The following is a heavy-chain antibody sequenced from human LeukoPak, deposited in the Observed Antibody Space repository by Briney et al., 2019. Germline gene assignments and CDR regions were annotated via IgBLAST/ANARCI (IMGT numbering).Heavy chain of an antibody. CDR1: GFTFSSYE. Sequence: GGSLRLSCAASGFTFSSYEMNWVRQAPGKGLEWVSYISSSGSTIYYADSVKGRFTISRDNAKNSLYLQMNSLRAEDTAVYYCARGTYRSYGFCCFDYWGQGTLVTVSS. D-gene: IGHD5-18*01. V-gene: IGHV3-48*03. CDR2: ISSSGSTI. J-gene: IGHJ4*02. CDR3: ARGTYRSYGFCCFDY.